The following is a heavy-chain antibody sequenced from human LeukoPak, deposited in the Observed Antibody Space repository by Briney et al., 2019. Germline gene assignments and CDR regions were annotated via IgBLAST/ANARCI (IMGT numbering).Heavy chain of an antibody. CDR3: TLHPWGRGWRGQPDY. CDR2: IKSKTDGGTT. V-gene: IGHV3-15*01. D-gene: IGHD6-19*01. J-gene: IGHJ4*02. CDR1: GFTSSNVW. Sequence: GGSLRLSCAASGFTSSNVWMTWVRQAPGKGLEWVGHIKSKTDGGTTHYAAPVKGRFTISRDDSRNTLYLQMNSLQTEDTAVYYCTLHPWGRGWRGQPDYWGQGTLVTVSS.